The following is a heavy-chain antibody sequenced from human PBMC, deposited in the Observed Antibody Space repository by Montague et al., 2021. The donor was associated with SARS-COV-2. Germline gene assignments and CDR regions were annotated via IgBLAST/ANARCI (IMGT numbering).Heavy chain of an antibody. J-gene: IGHJ4*02. CDR2: IRTTGHT. CDR3: ARFGSGTLEFDL. V-gene: IGHV4-61*02. CDR1: GASISPGIYY. Sequence: TLSLTCTVSGASISPGIYYWSWIRQPAGKALEWIGRIRTTGHTNYNSSLESRVFMSVDTSTNQFSLSLTSVTAADTAVYFCARFGSGTLEFDLWGQGTLVTVSS. D-gene: IGHD1-26*01.